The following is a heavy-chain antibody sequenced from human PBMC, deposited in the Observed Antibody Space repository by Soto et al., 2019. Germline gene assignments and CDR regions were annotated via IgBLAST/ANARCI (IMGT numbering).Heavy chain of an antibody. D-gene: IGHD1-7*01. Sequence: ASVKVSCKASGYTFTGYYMHWVRQAPGQGLEWMGRINPNSGGTNYAQKFQGRVTMTRDTSISTAYMELSRLRSDDTAVYYCARSYNWNYMARSWGQGTLVTVSS. CDR3: ARSYNWNYMARS. CDR1: GYTFTGYY. J-gene: IGHJ4*02. V-gene: IGHV1-2*06. CDR2: INPNSGGT.